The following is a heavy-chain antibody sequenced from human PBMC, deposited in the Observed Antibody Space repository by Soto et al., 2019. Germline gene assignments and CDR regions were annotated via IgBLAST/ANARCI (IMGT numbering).Heavy chain of an antibody. CDR3: ARRDGIAIAGIGVYYMDV. CDR2: IFYSGST. CDR1: GGSISNYY. V-gene: IGHV4-59*08. Sequence: PSETLSLTCTVSGGSISNYYWSWIRQPPGKGLEWIGYIFYSGSTNYNPSLRSRVTISVDTSKKQFSLKLSSVSAADTAVYYCARRDGIAIAGIGVYYMDVWGKGTTVTVSS. D-gene: IGHD6-19*01. J-gene: IGHJ6*03.